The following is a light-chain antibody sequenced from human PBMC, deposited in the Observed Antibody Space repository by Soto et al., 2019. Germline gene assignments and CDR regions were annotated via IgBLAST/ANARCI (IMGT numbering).Light chain of an antibody. J-gene: IGKJ5*01. CDR3: QQYDNSPIT. CDR2: GAS. CDR1: QTITSDY. Sequence: DIVWTQSPGTLSLSPGEEATLSRRASQTITSDYLVWYQQRPGQAPRLLIYGASTRATGIPARFSGGGSGTEFTLTIDTLQSDDFPVYYCQQYDNSPITFGQGTRREI. V-gene: IGKV3-20*01.